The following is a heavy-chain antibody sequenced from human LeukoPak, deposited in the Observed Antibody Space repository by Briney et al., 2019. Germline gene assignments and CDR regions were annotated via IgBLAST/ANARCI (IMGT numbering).Heavy chain of an antibody. V-gene: IGHV3-23*01. J-gene: IGHJ4*02. CDR2: ISGSGGTT. D-gene: IGHD3-9*01. Sequence: GGSLRLSCAASGFTFSSYGMHWVRQAPGKGLEWVSAISGSGGTTYYTDSVKGRFTISRDNSKNTLYLQMNSLRAEDTAIYYCAKEALVEINPGCFGYWGQGTLVTVSS. CDR3: AKEALVEINPGCFGY. CDR1: GFTFSSYG.